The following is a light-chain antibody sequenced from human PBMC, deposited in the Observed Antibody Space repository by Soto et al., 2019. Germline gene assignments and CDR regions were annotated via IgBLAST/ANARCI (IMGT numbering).Light chain of an antibody. Sequence: QSALTQPPPASGSPGQSVTISCTGTSSDIGGYNYVSWYQQHPGKAPKLMIYEVNKRPSGVPDRFSGSKSGNTASLTVSGLQAEDEADYYCSSYAGSSWVFGGGTKLTVL. CDR2: EVN. J-gene: IGLJ3*02. CDR3: SSYAGSSWV. CDR1: SSDIGGYNY. V-gene: IGLV2-8*01.